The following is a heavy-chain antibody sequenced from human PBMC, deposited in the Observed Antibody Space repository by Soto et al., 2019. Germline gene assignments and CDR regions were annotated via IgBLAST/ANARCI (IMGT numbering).Heavy chain of an antibody. J-gene: IGHJ4*02. CDR2: IYYSGST. CDR1: GGSISSGGYY. Sequence: SETLSLTCTVSGGSISSGGYYWSWIRQHPGKGLEWIGYIYYSGSTYYNPSLKSRVTISVDTSKNQFSLKLSSVTAADTAVYYCASWVVVAATFGKEYYLDYWGQGTLVTVSS. V-gene: IGHV4-31*03. CDR3: ASWVVVAATFGKEYYLDY. D-gene: IGHD2-15*01.